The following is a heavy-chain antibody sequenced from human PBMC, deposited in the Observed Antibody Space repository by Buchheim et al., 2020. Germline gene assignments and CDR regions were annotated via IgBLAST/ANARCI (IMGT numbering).Heavy chain of an antibody. D-gene: IGHD5-18*01. V-gene: IGHV4-61*02. J-gene: IGHJ6*02. CDR3: ARGRIQLWYYGMDV. CDR1: GGSISSGSYY. CDR2: IYTSGST. Sequence: QVQLQESGPGLVKPSQTLSLTCTVSGGSISSGSYYWSWIRQPAGKGLEWIGRIYTSGSTNYNPSLKSRVTMSVDPSKNQFSLKLSSVTAAGTAVYYCARGRIQLWYYGMDVWGQGTT.